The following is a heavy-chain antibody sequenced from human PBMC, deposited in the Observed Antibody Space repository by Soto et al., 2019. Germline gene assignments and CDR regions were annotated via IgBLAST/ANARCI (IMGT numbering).Heavy chain of an antibody. Sequence: TLSLTCTVSGDSISSGGYLWTWIRQPPGRALEWLAVIYWNDDKRYGPSLKNRLTITKDTSKNQVVLTMTNMDPVDTATYYCVHRTYNTPNYFGYWGQGTLVTVSS. V-gene: IGHV2-5*08. CDR3: VHRTYNTPNYFGY. CDR2: IYWNDDK. D-gene: IGHD1-20*01. CDR1: GDSISSGGYL. J-gene: IGHJ4*02.